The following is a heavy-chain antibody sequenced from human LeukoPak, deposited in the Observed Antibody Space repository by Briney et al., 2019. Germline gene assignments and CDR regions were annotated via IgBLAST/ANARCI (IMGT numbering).Heavy chain of an antibody. Sequence: GGSLRLSCAASGFTFSSYDMQWVRQAPGKGLEWVANIKQDESEKYYVDSLKGRFTISRDNAKNSLYLQMNSLRAEDTAVYYCARDKIEGPTKLDYWGQGILVTVSS. D-gene: IGHD1-1*01. CDR1: GFTFSSYD. CDR3: ARDKIEGPTKLDY. J-gene: IGHJ4*02. CDR2: IKQDESEK. V-gene: IGHV3-7*01.